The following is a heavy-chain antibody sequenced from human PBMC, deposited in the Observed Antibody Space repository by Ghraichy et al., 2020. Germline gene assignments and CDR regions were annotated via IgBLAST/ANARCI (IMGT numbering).Heavy chain of an antibody. J-gene: IGHJ4*02. CDR1: GFTFSSYS. Sequence: GGSLRLSCAASGFTFSSYSMNWVRQAPGKGLEWVSSISSSSSYIYYADSVKGRFTISRDNAKNSLYLQMNSLRAEDTAVYYCARDSPDAAFDYWGQGTLVTVSS. CDR2: ISSSSSYI. V-gene: IGHV3-21*01. CDR3: ARDSPDAAFDY. D-gene: IGHD1-14*01.